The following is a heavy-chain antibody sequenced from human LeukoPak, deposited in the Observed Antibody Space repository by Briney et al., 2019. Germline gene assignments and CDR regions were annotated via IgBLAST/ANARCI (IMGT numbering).Heavy chain of an antibody. J-gene: IGHJ3*01. CDR3: AKALYSANDRDAFDF. CDR1: GFTFSSYA. D-gene: IGHD5-12*01. CDR2: ISGSGDST. V-gene: IGHV3-23*01. Sequence: GGSLRLSCAASGFTFSSYALNWGRQAPGKGLEWVSTISGSGDSTYYAGSVKGRFTISRDNSKNTLYLQMNSLRAEDTAVFYCAKALYSANDRDAFDFWGQGTMVTVSS.